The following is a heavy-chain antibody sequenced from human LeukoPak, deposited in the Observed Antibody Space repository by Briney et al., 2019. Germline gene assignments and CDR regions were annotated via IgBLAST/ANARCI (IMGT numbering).Heavy chain of an antibody. CDR2: ISTYSGNT. CDR3: ARGRSSSWYAACDF. CDR1: GYTFTTYA. D-gene: IGHD6-13*01. Sequence: ASVKVSCKASGYTFTTYAISWVRQAPGQGLEWMGWISTYSGNTNYAQKLQGRVTMTTDTSTSTAYMDLRSLRSDDTAVYYCARGRSSSWYAACDFWGQGTLVSVSS. J-gene: IGHJ4*02. V-gene: IGHV1-18*01.